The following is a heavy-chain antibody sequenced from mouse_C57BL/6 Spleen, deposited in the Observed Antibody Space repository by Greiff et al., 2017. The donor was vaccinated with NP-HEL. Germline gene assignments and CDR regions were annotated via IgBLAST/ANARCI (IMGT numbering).Heavy chain of an antibody. CDR1: GYTFTSYW. V-gene: IGHV1-53*01. J-gene: IGHJ2*01. Sequence: VQLQQPGTELVKPGASVKLSCKASGYTFTSYWMHWVKQRPGQGLEWIGNINPSYGGTNYNEKFKSKATLTVDKSSSTAYMQLSSLTSEDSAVYYCAREDYGSDYFDYWGQGTTLTVSS. D-gene: IGHD1-1*01. CDR2: INPSYGGT. CDR3: AREDYGSDYFDY.